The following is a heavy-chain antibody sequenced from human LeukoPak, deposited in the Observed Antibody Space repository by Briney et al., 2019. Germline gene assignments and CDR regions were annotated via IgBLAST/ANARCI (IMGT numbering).Heavy chain of an antibody. Sequence: GESLQISCRGSGSSFPNYWIGWVRQLPGKGLEYMGVVYPADSDATYSPSFQGQVTFSADKSTYTAYLQWSSLKASDTAMYYCARRGTWHFDLWGRGTLVTVSS. D-gene: IGHD3/OR15-3a*01. CDR3: ARRGTWHFDL. CDR2: VYPADSDA. V-gene: IGHV5-51*01. J-gene: IGHJ2*01. CDR1: GSSFPNYW.